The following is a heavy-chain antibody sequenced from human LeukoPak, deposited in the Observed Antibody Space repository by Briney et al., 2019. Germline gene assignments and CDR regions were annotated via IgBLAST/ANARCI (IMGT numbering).Heavy chain of an antibody. V-gene: IGHV4-34*01. CDR1: GGSFSGYY. Sequence: SETLSLTCAVYGGSFSGYYWSWIRQPPGKGLEWIGEINHSGGTNYNPSLKSRVTISVDTSKNQFSLKLSSVTAADTAVYYCARGRGGKYKWGQGTLVTVSS. CDR2: INHSGGT. D-gene: IGHD4-23*01. CDR3: ARGRGGKYK. J-gene: IGHJ4*02.